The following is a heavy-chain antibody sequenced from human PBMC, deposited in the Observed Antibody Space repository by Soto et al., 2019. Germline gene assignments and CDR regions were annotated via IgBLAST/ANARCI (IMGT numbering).Heavy chain of an antibody. CDR3: ARGIRYYYDSSGDSLAVNGPNDVFDI. CDR2: IIPILGIA. D-gene: IGHD3-22*01. V-gene: IGHV1-69*02. CDR1: GGTFSSYT. Sequence: SVKVSCKASGGTFSSYTISWVRQAPGQGLEWMGRIIPILGIANYAQKFQGRVTITADKSTSTAYMELSSLRSEDTAVYYCARGIRYYYDSSGDSLAVNGPNDVFDIWGQGTLDTVSS. J-gene: IGHJ3*02.